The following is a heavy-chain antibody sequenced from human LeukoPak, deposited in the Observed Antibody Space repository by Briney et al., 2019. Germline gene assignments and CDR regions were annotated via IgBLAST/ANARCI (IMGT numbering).Heavy chain of an antibody. V-gene: IGHV3-7*05. D-gene: IGHD4-23*01. Sequence: GGSLRLSCAASGFTFSNYWMSWVRQAPGKGLEWVANIKQDASEKYYVDSVKGRFTIFRDNAKNSLYLQMNSLRAEDTAVYYCARYDYGRNFDYWGQGTLVTVSS. J-gene: IGHJ4*02. CDR3: ARYDYGRNFDY. CDR2: IKQDASEK. CDR1: GFTFSNYW.